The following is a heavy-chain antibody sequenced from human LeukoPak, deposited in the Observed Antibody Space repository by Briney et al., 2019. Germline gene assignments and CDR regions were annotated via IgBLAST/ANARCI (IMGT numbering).Heavy chain of an antibody. D-gene: IGHD6-13*01. CDR1: GYSINSTYY. Sequence: PSETLSLTCTVSGYSINSTYYWGWIRQPPGKGLEWIGSIYYSGSTYYNPSLKSRVTISVDASKNQFSLKLSSVTAADTAVYYCARGSSWSTFDYWGQGTLVTVSS. CDR3: ARGSSWSTFDY. V-gene: IGHV4-38-2*02. CDR2: IYYSGST. J-gene: IGHJ4*02.